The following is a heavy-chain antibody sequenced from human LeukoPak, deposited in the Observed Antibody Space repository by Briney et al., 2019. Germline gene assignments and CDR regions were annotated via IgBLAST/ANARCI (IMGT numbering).Heavy chain of an antibody. V-gene: IGHV3-74*01. CDR1: ASTLSRYW. J-gene: IGHJ4*02. D-gene: IGHD1-7*01. CDR2: INTNVRST. Sequence: GGSLTLACAVSASTLSRYWIHWVHHAQGKVLVWVSRINTNVRSTDYADSAKGRFTISRDNAKNTLYLQMNSLRAEDTAVYCCARGGTGTTPPKFDYWGQGTLVTVSS. CDR3: ARGGTGTTPPKFDY.